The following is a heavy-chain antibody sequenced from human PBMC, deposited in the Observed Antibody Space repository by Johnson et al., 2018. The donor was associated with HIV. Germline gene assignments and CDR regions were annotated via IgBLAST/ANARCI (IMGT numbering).Heavy chain of an antibody. V-gene: IGHV3-20*04. CDR1: GFSLDYHN. CDR2: INPRPDSA. CDR3: ARDRTITGNDPFDI. J-gene: IGHJ3*02. Sequence: VQLVESGGGEVRPGGSLRLSCVASGFSLDYHNMNWVRQAPGKGLEWVCGINPRPDSAACADSVKGRITISRDNAKTSLYLQMNSLRAEDTALYYCARDRTITGNDPFDIWGQGTMVTVSS. D-gene: IGHD1-20*01.